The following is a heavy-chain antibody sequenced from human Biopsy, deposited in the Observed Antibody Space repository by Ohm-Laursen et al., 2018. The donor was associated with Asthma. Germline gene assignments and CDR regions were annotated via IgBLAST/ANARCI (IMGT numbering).Heavy chain of an antibody. CDR3: SRNEIEDGIYFDN. Sequence: GTLSLTCSVSGAAISRGGYYWSWIRQPPGKGLEWIGYIYTDGSTNYNPSLKSRVTISVDTSKNQFSLKLSSVTAADTAVYFCSRNEIEDGIYFDNWGQGTLVTVSS. V-gene: IGHV4-61*08. J-gene: IGHJ4*02. D-gene: IGHD5-24*01. CDR1: GAAISRGGYY. CDR2: IYTDGST.